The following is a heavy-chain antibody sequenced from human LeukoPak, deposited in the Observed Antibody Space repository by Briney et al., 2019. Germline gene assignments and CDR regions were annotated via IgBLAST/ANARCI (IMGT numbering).Heavy chain of an antibody. D-gene: IGHD2-2*01. CDR1: GGTFSSYA. Sequence: GSSVKVSCKASGGTFSSYAISWVRQAPGQGLEWMGGIIPIFGTANYAQKFQGRVTMTTDTSTSTAYMELRSLTSDDTAVYYCARDQGYCSSTSCYGVDWGQGTPVTVSS. J-gene: IGHJ4*02. CDR3: ARDQGYCSSTSCYGVD. V-gene: IGHV1-69*05. CDR2: IIPIFGTA.